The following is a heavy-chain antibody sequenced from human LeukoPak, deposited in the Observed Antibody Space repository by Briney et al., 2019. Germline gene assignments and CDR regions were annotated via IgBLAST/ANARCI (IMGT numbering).Heavy chain of an antibody. CDR3: ARKLGIWDWFDP. CDR2: VFHTGTT. J-gene: IGHJ5*02. V-gene: IGHV4-30-2*01. D-gene: IGHD7-27*01. CDR1: GGSISSDDYS. Sequence: SETLSLTCIVSGGSISSDDYSWSWIRQPPGKGLEWIGNVFHTGTTYSNPSLKSRVTISMDRSKNHFSLNLNSVTAADTAVYYCARKLGIWDWFDPWGQGTLVTVSS.